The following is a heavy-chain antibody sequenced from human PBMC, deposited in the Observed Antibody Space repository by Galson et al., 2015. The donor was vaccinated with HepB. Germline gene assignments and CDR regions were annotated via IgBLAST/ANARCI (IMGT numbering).Heavy chain of an antibody. D-gene: IGHD6-25*01. CDR3: ASAHTARSDVFLY. CDR1: GFTFSSYA. V-gene: IGHV3-30-3*01. Sequence: ALRLSCAAAGFTFSSYAMHWVRQAPGKGLGWVALISYDGSDKYDADSEKGRFTISRDNSRNTLYLQMNSLRAEDTAVYYCASAHTARSDVFLYWGQRTLFTPSP. J-gene: IGHJ4*02. CDR2: ISYDGSDK.